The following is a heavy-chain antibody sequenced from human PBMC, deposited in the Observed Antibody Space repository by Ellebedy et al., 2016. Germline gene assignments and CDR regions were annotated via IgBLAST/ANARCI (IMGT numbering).Heavy chain of an antibody. J-gene: IGHJ4*02. CDR1: GGSISSYY. CDR2: IYYSGST. D-gene: IGHD5-12*01. Sequence: SETLSLXCTVSGGSISSYYWSWIRQPPGKGLEWIGYIYYSGSTNYNPSLKSRVTISVDTSKNQFSLKLSSVTAADTAVYYCARGLPLHGYSGYDSDYWGQGTLVTVSS. V-gene: IGHV4-59*01. CDR3: ARGLPLHGYSGYDSDY.